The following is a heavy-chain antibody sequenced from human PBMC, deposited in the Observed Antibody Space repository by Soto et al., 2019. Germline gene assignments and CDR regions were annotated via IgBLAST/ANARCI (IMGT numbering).Heavy chain of an antibody. J-gene: IGHJ4*02. CDR2: ISAYNGNT. CDR3: ARSPRPRWYFDY. D-gene: IGHD2-15*01. V-gene: IGHV1-18*01. Sequence: SXKVSLKASGYNXTSYGICLVRQAHGQGLEWIGWISAYNGNTNYAQKLQGRVTMTTDTYTSTAYMEMRSMRSDDKAVYYCARSPRPRWYFDYWGQGTLGTVSS. CDR1: GYNXTSYG.